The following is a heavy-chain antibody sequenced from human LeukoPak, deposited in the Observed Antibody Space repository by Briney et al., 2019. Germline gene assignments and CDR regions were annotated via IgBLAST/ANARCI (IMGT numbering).Heavy chain of an antibody. D-gene: IGHD1-26*01. J-gene: IGHJ4*02. CDR1: GFTFNSYE. CDR2: INSGGSAI. CDR3: ARGGSYVHY. Sequence: PGGSLRLSCAASGFTFNSYEMSWVRQAPGKGLEWVSCINSGGSAIYYADSVKGRFTISRDNAKNSLYLQMNSLRADDTAVYYCARGGSYVHYWGQGTLVTVSS. V-gene: IGHV3-48*03.